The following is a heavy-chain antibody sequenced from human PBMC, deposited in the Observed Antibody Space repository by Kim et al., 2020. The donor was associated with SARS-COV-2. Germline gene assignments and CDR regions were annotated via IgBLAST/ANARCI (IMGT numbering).Heavy chain of an antibody. Sequence: KGRFTISRDNSKNTLYLQMNSLRAEDTAVYYCASGGFGEFVYYYYGMDVWGQGTTVTVSS. D-gene: IGHD3-10*01. V-gene: IGHV3-30*01. CDR3: ASGGFGEFVYYYYGMDV. J-gene: IGHJ6*02.